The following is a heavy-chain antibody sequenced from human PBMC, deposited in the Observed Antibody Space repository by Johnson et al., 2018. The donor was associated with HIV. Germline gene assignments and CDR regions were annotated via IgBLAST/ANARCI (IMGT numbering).Heavy chain of an antibody. V-gene: IGHV3-30*03. D-gene: IGHD3-9*01. Sequence: QVQLVESGGGLVKPGGSLRLSCAASGFTFSDYYMSWIRQAPGKGLEWVAFISYDGSNKHYAHSVKGRYSISRDNSKNTLILQMNSLRAEDTAVYYCARASSSYDIFSGYQRPGPFDIWGQGTMVTVSS. CDR1: GFTFSDYY. CDR2: ISYDGSNK. CDR3: ARASSSYDIFSGYQRPGPFDI. J-gene: IGHJ3*02.